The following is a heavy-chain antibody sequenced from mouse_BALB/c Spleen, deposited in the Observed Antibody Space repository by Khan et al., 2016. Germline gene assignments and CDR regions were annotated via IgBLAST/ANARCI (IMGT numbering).Heavy chain of an antibody. CDR1: GFTFSSYG. CDR3: ARDDDYAMDY. D-gene: IGHD2-3*01. J-gene: IGHJ4*01. CDR2: INSNGGST. Sequence: EVELVESGGGLVQPGGSLKLSCAASGFTFSSYGMSWVRQTPDKRLELVATINSNGGSTYYPDSVKGRFTISTDNAKNTLYLQMSSLKSKETAMYYCARDDDYAMDYWGQGTSVTVSS. V-gene: IGHV5-6-3*01.